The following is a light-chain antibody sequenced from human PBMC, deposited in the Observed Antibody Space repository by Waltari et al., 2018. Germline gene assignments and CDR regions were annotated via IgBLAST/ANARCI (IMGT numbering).Light chain of an antibody. CDR1: NAHIGGNY. V-gene: IGLV1-47*01. Sequence: QSVLIQPPSVSGTPGQRVTISCSGANAHIGGNYVYWFAHLPGEAPTLLVFRNDQRPSGVPGRFSGSKSGTSASLAISGLQSEDEADFYCATWDDSLGGAIFGPGTKVTVL. J-gene: IGLJ1*01. CDR2: RND. CDR3: ATWDDSLGGAI.